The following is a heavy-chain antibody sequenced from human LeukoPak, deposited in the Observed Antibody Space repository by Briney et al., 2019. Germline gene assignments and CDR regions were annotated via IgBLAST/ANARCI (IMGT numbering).Heavy chain of an antibody. D-gene: IGHD2-15*01. CDR2: ILDSGST. J-gene: IGHJ4*02. V-gene: IGHV4-59*01. Sequence: SETLSLTCTFSGVSISSYYWTWIRQPPGKGVEWIGYILDSGSTNSNPSLKSRITLSVDTSKNQFSLKLSSVTAADTAVYYCAKEIRVAATFLDYWGQGTLVTVSS. CDR3: AKEIRVAATFLDY. CDR1: GVSISSYY.